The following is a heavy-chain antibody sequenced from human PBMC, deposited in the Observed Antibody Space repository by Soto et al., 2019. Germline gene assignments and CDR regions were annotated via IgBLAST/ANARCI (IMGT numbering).Heavy chain of an antibody. CDR1: GFRFSDYG. CDR2: ISSNSRTT. Sequence: EVQLVEARGGLVHLGGSLTLSCAASGFRFSDYGMDWVRQIPGKGPEWVSYISSNSRTTSYANSVKGRFTISRDNARNSLYLQMTSLRDEDTAVYYCARGGAARPDYWGQGTLVTVSS. D-gene: IGHD6-6*01. V-gene: IGHV3-48*02. J-gene: IGHJ4*02. CDR3: ARGGAARPDY.